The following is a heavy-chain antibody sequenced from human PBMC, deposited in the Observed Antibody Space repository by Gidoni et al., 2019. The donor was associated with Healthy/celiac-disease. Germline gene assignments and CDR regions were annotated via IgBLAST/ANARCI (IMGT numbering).Heavy chain of an antibody. Sequence: QVQLQESGPGLVKPSETLSLTCTVSGGSISSYYWSWIRQPAGKGLEWIGRIYTSGSTNYNPSLKSRVTMSVDTSKNQFSLKLSSVTAADTAVYYCAREPNIVVVVAASGWFDPWGQGTLVTVSS. D-gene: IGHD2-15*01. J-gene: IGHJ5*02. CDR1: GGSISSYY. CDR3: AREPNIVVVVAASGWFDP. CDR2: IYTSGST. V-gene: IGHV4-4*07.